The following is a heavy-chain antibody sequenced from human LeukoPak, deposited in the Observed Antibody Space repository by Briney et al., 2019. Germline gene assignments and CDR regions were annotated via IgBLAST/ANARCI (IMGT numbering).Heavy chain of an antibody. V-gene: IGHV1-69*05. D-gene: IGHD6-6*01. J-gene: IGHJ5*02. CDR2: IIPTFGTA. CDR3: ARAPSESIAARPYWFDP. Sequence: SVKVSCKASGGTFSSYAISWVRQAPGQGLEWMGGIIPTFGTANYAQKFQGSVTITTDESTSTAYMQLSSLRSEDTAVYYCARAPSESIAARPYWFDPWGQGTLVTVSS. CDR1: GGTFSSYA.